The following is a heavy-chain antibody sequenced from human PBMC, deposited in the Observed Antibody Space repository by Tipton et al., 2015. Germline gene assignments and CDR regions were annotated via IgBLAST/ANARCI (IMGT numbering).Heavy chain of an antibody. Sequence: SLRLSCAASGFTFSSYSMSWVRQAPGKGLEWVANIKYDGSEIQYVDSVKGRFTISRDNAEKSLHLQMNSLRVEDTAVYHCSRAGDFWGQGTLVTVSS. J-gene: IGHJ4*02. V-gene: IGHV3-7*01. CDR2: IKYDGSEI. CDR1: GFTFSSYS. D-gene: IGHD3-16*01. CDR3: SRAGDF.